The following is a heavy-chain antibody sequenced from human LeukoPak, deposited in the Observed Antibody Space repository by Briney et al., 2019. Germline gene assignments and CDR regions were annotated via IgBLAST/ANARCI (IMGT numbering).Heavy chain of an antibody. J-gene: IGHJ3*02. V-gene: IGHV4-61*08. Sequence: SETLSLTCTVSGGSISSGGYYWSWIRQHPGKGLEWIGYTYYSGSTNYNPSLKSRVTISVDTSKNQFSLKLSSVTAADTAVYYCARLAEDQWELLKGAFDIWGQGTMVTVSS. CDR2: TYYSGST. CDR1: GGSISSGGYY. CDR3: ARLAEDQWELLKGAFDI. D-gene: IGHD1-26*01.